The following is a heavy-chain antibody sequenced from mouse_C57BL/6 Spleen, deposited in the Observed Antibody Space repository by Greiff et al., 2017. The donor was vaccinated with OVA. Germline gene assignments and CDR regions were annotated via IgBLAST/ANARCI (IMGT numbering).Heavy chain of an antibody. CDR3: ARGGYYGIYFDY. V-gene: IGHV1-26*01. Sequence: VQLQQSGPELVKPGASVKISCKASGYTFTDYYMNWVKQSHGKSLEWIGDINPNNGGTSYNQKFKGKATLTVDKSSSPAYMELRSLTSEDSAVYYCARGGYYGIYFDYWGQGTTLTVSS. CDR1: GYTFTDYY. J-gene: IGHJ2*01. D-gene: IGHD2-1*01. CDR2: INPNNGGT.